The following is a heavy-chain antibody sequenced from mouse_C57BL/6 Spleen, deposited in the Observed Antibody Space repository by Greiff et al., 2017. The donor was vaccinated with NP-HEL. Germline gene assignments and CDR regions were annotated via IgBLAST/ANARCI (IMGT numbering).Heavy chain of an antibody. CDR2: ISSGGDYI. D-gene: IGHD2-4*01. J-gene: IGHJ1*03. Sequence: EVKVVESGEGLVKPGGSLKLSCAASGFTFSSYAMSWVRQTPEKRLEWVAYISSGGDYIYYADTVKGRFTISRDNARNTLYLQMSSLKSEDTAMYYCTREGYDYDGYFDVWGTGTTVTVSS. CDR3: TREGYDYDGYFDV. V-gene: IGHV5-9-1*02. CDR1: GFTFSSYA.